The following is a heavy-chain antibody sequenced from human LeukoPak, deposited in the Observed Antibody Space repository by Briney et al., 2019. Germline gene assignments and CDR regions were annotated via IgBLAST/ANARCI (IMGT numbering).Heavy chain of an antibody. CDR1: GGSFSGYY. Sequence: PSETLSLTCAVYGGSFSGYYWSWIRQPPGKGLEWIGEINHSGSTNYNPSLKSRVTISVDTSKNQFSLKLSSVTAADTAVYYCARHTRLSSPIGIWGQGTLVTVSS. CDR3: ARHTRLSSPIGI. J-gene: IGHJ4*02. CDR2: INHSGST. D-gene: IGHD6-13*01. V-gene: IGHV4-34*01.